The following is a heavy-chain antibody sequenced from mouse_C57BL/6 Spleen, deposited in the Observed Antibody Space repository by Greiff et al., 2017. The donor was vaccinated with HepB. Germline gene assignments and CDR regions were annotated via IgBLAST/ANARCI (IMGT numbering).Heavy chain of an antibody. CDR3: ASRRGYGSSYDWYFDV. J-gene: IGHJ1*03. Sequence: EVQLQQSGPELVKPGASVKISCKASGYTFTDYYMNWVKQSHGKSLEWIGDINPNNGGTSYNQKFKGKATLTVDKSSSTAYMELRSLTSEDSAVYYCASRRGYGSSYDWYFDVWGTGTTVTVSS. CDR2: INPNNGGT. CDR1: GYTFTDYY. D-gene: IGHD1-1*01. V-gene: IGHV1-26*01.